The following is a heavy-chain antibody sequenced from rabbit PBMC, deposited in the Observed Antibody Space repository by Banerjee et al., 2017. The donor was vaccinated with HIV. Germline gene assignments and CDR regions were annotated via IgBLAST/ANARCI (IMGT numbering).Heavy chain of an antibody. J-gene: IGHJ4*01. CDR1: GFSFSSSYW. V-gene: IGHV1S45*01. CDR2: IYAGVGDRA. D-gene: IGHD4-2*01. CDR3: ARGSAYAGAGYAL. Sequence: QEQLGESGGDLVKPEGSLTLTCTASGFSFSSSYWICWVRQAPGKGLEWIACIYAGVGDRAYYASWAKGRFTISKTSSTTVTLQMTSLTAADTATYFCARGSAYAGAGYALWGPGTLVTVS.